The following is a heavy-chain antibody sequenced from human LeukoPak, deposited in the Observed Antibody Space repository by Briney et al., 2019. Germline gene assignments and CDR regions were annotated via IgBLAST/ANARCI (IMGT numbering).Heavy chain of an antibody. CDR2: IKQDGSEK. V-gene: IGHV3-7*01. Sequence: GSLRLSCAASGFTFSSYWMSWVRQAPGKGLEWVANIKQDGSEKYYVDSVKGRFTISRDNAKNSLYLQMNSLRAEDTAVYYCARRAGGYSHPHDYWGQGTLVTVSS. CDR1: GFTFSSYW. J-gene: IGHJ4*02. D-gene: IGHD4-23*01. CDR3: ARRAGGYSHPHDY.